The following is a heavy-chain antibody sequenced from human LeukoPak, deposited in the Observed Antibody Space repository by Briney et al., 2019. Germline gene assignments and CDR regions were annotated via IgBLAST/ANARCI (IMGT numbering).Heavy chain of an antibody. D-gene: IGHD3-10*01. CDR3: ARAKGSGKKYYYYYYMDV. V-gene: IGHV1-69*06. J-gene: IGHJ6*03. CDR2: IIPIFGTA. CDR1: GGTFSSYA. Sequence: ASVKVSCKASGGTFSSYAISWVRQAPGQGLEWMGGIIPIFGTANYAQKFQGRVTITADKSTSTAYMELSSLRSEDTAVYYCARAKGSGKKYYYYYYMDVWGKGTTVTVSS.